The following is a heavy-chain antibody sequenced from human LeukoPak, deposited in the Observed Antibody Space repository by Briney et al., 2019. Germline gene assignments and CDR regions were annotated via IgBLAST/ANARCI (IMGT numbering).Heavy chain of an antibody. Sequence: SVPLSLTCTVSGGFISSYYGRWLPQPPGKGLEWSSYISCSGSTKYNPSLKSRVTISVDKSKKPFSLKLSSVTAADTAVYYCARATYYYDSSGYYARGSLAFDIWGQGTMVTVSS. CDR2: ISCSGST. V-gene: IGHV4-59*13. CDR3: ARATYYYDSSGYYARGSLAFDI. D-gene: IGHD3-22*01. J-gene: IGHJ3*02. CDR1: GGFISSYY.